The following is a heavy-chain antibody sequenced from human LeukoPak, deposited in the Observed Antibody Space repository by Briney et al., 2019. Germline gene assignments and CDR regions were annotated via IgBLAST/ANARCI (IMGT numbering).Heavy chain of an antibody. D-gene: IGHD1-26*01. Sequence: GGSLRLSCAASGFTFSRYTMNWVRQAQGKGLEWVSSISSSGDFIYYADSLKGRFTISRDHAKDSLYLQMNSLRAGDTAVYYCAREDYSSRYFDYWGQGALVTVSS. V-gene: IGHV3-21*01. CDR1: GFTFSRYT. J-gene: IGHJ4*02. CDR2: ISSSGDFI. CDR3: AREDYSSRYFDY.